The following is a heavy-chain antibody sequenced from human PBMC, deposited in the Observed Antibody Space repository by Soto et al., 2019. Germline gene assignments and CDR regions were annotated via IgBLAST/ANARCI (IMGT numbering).Heavy chain of an antibody. V-gene: IGHV2-5*02. CDR3: AHRATMTIFGLIIDNGIWFDP. D-gene: IGHD3-3*01. CDR1: GFSLSTSGAA. Sequence: QINLIESGPTLVKTTQTLTLTCTFSGFSLSTSGAAVGWVRQPPGRALEWLALIYWDGDKRYNASLGNRLTITKDTSMNQVVLTLTNVHPADTATYYCAHRATMTIFGLIIDNGIWFDPWGQGTRVIVSS. J-gene: IGHJ5*02. CDR2: IYWDGDK.